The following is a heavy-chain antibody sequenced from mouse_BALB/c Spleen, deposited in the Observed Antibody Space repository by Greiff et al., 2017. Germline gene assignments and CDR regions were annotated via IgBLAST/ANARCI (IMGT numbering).Heavy chain of an antibody. J-gene: IGHJ3*01. Sequence: QVQLQQSGPSLVQPSQSLSITCTVSGFSLTSYGVHWVRQSPGKGLEWLGVIWRGGSTDYNAAFMSRLSITKDNSKSQVFFKMNSLQADDTAIYYCAKNHGGLLKGFAYWGQGTLVTVSA. CDR3: AKNHGGLLKGFAY. D-gene: IGHD2-3*01. CDR2: IWRGGST. CDR1: GFSLTSYG. V-gene: IGHV2-5-1*01.